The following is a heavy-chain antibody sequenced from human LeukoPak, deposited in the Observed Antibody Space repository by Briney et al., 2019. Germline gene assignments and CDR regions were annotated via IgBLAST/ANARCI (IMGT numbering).Heavy chain of an antibody. Sequence: GSLRLSCAASGFTFSSYAMHWVRQAPGKGLEWVAVISYDGSNKYYADSVKGRFTISRDNSKNTLYLQMNSLRAEDTAVYYCAKGPDYGDYYFDYWGQGTLVTVSS. J-gene: IGHJ4*02. CDR3: AKGPDYGDYYFDY. CDR2: ISYDGSNK. D-gene: IGHD4-17*01. V-gene: IGHV3-30*04. CDR1: GFTFSSYA.